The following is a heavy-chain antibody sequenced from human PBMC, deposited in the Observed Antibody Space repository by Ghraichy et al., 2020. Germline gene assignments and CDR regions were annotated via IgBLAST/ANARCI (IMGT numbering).Heavy chain of an antibody. CDR3: ASSWMTTGMDV. CDR1: GFTFSSYE. V-gene: IGHV3-48*03. Sequence: GGSLRLSCAASGFTFSSYEMNWVRQAPGKRLEWVSYISSSGSTIYYADSVKGRFTISRDNAKNSLYLQMNSLRAEDTAVYYCASSWMTTGMDVWGQGTTVTVSS. CDR2: ISSSGSTI. D-gene: IGHD4-17*01. J-gene: IGHJ6*02.